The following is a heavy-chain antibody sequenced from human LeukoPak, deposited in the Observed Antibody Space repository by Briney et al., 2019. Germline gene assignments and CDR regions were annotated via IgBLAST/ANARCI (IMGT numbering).Heavy chain of an antibody. CDR3: AKVVAARRYYYYYMDV. Sequence: GGSLRLSCAASGLTFDDYAMHWVRQAPGKGLEWVSGISWNSGTMAYAGPVKGRFTISRDNAKNALYLQMNSLRAEDTALYYCAKVVAARRYYYYYMDVWGKGTPVTVSS. J-gene: IGHJ6*03. CDR1: GLTFDDYA. D-gene: IGHD6-6*01. CDR2: ISWNSGTM. V-gene: IGHV3-9*01.